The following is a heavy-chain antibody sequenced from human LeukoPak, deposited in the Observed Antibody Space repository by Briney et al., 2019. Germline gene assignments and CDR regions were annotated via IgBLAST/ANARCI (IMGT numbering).Heavy chain of an antibody. Sequence: PGGSLRLSCAASGFTFPNYDMSWVRQAPGKGLEWVSTISDSGHDTSYADSVKGRFTISRDNSKNTLYLQMSSLRAEDTALYYCATGEYYFDFWGQGTLSPSPQ. CDR3: ATGEYYFDF. V-gene: IGHV3-23*01. CDR1: GFTFPNYD. D-gene: IGHD3-16*01. J-gene: IGHJ4*02. CDR2: ISDSGHDT.